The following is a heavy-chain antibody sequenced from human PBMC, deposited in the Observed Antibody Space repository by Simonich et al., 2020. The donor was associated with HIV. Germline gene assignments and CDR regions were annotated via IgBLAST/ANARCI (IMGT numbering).Heavy chain of an antibody. J-gene: IGHJ4*02. D-gene: IGHD3-16*01. V-gene: IGHV3-30*07. CDR3: ASGGSISSVWADDY. Sequence: QVQLVESGGGVVQPGRSLRLSCAASGFTFSSYAMHWVRQAPGKGLEGVAVISYDGSNKYYADSVKGRFTISRYNSKNTLYLQMNSLRAEDTAVYYCASGGSISSVWADDYWGQGTLVTVSS. CDR1: GFTFSSYA. CDR2: ISYDGSNK.